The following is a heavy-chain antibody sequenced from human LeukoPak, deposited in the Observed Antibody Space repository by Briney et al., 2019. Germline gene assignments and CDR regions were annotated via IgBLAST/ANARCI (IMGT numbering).Heavy chain of an antibody. J-gene: IGHJ4*02. Sequence: SETLSLTCTVSGGSISSYYWSWIRQPPGKGLEWIGYIYYSGSTNYNPSLKSRATISVDTSKNQFSLKLSSVTAADTAVYYCAREDYGDYFDYWGQGTLVTVSS. D-gene: IGHD4-17*01. V-gene: IGHV4-59*01. CDR3: AREDYGDYFDY. CDR2: IYYSGST. CDR1: GGSISSYY.